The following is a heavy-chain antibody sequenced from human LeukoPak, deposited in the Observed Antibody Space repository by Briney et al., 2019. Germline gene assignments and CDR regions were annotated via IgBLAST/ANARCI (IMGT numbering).Heavy chain of an antibody. V-gene: IGHV4-34*01. J-gene: IGHJ4*02. D-gene: IGHD6-13*01. CDR2: INHSGST. Sequence: PSETLSLTCAVYGGSFSGYYWSWIRQPPGKGLEWIGEINHSGSTNYNPSLKSRVTISVDTSKNQFSLKLSSVTAADTAVYYCARGFPTAAGDYWGQGTLVTVSS. CDR1: GGSFSGYY. CDR3: ARGFPTAAGDY.